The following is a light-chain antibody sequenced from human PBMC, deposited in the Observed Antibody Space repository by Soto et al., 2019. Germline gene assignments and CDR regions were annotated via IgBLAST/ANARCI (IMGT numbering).Light chain of an antibody. J-gene: IGKJ5*01. CDR2: AAS. CDR3: QQSYSTPIT. V-gene: IGKV1-39*01. Sequence: ILMTQTPSSLSASVGDRVTITCRASQSISSYLNWYQQKPGKAPKLLIYAASSLQSGVPSRFSGSGSGTDFTLTISSLQPEDFATYYCQQSYSTPITFGQGTRLEI. CDR1: QSISSY.